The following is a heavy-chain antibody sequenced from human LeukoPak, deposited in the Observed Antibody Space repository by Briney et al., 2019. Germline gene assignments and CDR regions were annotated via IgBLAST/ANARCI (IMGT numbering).Heavy chain of an antibody. CDR3: ARAYNRSSYFDL. CDR2: INHSGST. V-gene: IGHV4-34*01. CDR1: GGSFRVYF. D-gene: IGHD6-6*01. Sequence: PSETLSLTCVVSGGSFRVYFWSWIRQSPGKGLEWIGEINHSGSTNYNPSLKSRVTISVDTSKNQFSLKLSSVTAADTAVYYCARAYNRSSYFDLWGRGTLVTVSS. J-gene: IGHJ2*01.